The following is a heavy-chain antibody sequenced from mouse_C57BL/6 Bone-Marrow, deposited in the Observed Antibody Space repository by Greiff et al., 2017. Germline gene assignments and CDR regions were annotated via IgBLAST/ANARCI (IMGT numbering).Heavy chain of an antibody. CDR2: INPSSGYT. Sequence: VKLRESGAELARPGASVKMSCKASGYTFTSYTMHWVKQRPGQGLEWIGYINPSSGYTKYNQKFKDKATLTADKSSSTAYMQLSSLTSEDSAVYYCARVGSNYGGYYFDYWGQGTTLTVSS. J-gene: IGHJ2*01. CDR1: GYTFTSYT. V-gene: IGHV1-4*01. D-gene: IGHD2-5*01. CDR3: ARVGSNYGGYYFDY.